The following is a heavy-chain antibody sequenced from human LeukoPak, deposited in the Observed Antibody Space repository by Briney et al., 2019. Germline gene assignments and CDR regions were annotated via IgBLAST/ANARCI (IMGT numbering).Heavy chain of an antibody. V-gene: IGHV3-7*01. J-gene: IGHJ4*02. Sequence: GDSLRLSCAASGFTFTEYWMTWVRQAPGKGLEWLGNIKQDGSDKHYMDSVKGRFTISRDNTKNSVYLQMSSLRAEDTAVYYCAREVWGPEYWGQGTLVTVSS. D-gene: IGHD1-14*01. CDR1: GFTFTEYW. CDR3: AREVWGPEY. CDR2: IKQDGSDK.